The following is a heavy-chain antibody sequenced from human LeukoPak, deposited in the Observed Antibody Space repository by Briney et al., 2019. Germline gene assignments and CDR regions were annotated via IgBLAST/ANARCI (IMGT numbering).Heavy chain of an antibody. V-gene: IGHV4-59*01. Sequence: PSETLSLTCTVSGGSISTYYWSWLRQSPGKGLEWIGHIYYTGSTNYNPSLKSRVAMSVDTSKNQFSLKLSSVTAADTAVYYCARGGSYFDSWGQGTLVTVSS. CDR3: ARGGSYFDS. CDR1: GGSISTYY. J-gene: IGHJ4*02. D-gene: IGHD1-26*01. CDR2: IYYTGST.